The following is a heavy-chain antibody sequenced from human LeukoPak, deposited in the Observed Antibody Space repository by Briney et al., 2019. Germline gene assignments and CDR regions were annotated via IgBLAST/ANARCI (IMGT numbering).Heavy chain of an antibody. D-gene: IGHD2-15*01. CDR1: GFTFSSYW. V-gene: IGHV3-7*01. J-gene: IGHJ3*02. CDR2: IKQDGSEK. CDR3: ARAGLLWDAFDI. Sequence: GGSLRLSCAASGFTFSSYWMSWVRQAPGKGLERVANIKQDGSEKYYVDSVKGRFTISRDNAKNSLYLQINSLRAEDTAVYYCARAGLLWDAFDIWGQGTMVTVSS.